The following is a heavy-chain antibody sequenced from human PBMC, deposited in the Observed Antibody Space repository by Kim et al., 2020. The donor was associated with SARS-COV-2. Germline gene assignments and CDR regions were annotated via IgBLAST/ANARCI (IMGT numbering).Heavy chain of an antibody. V-gene: IGHV4-39*01. Sequence: SETLSLTCSVSGGSIILSNSYWDWTRQHPGKGLEWIGRTNYSGSPYYNSLLKSRVTMSVDTSKNQFSLKLTSVTAADTAVYYCARMGSDSNTNFHYFAHWGQGTLVTVS. J-gene: IGHJ4*02. CDR1: GGSIILSNSY. CDR3: ARMGSDSNTNFHYFAH. D-gene: IGHD3-22*01. CDR2: TNYSGSP.